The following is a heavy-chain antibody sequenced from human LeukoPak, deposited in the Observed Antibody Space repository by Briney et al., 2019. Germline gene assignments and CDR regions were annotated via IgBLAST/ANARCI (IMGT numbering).Heavy chain of an antibody. CDR2: ISYDGSNK. V-gene: IGHV3-30*03. D-gene: IGHD3-10*01. CDR1: GFTFSSYW. CDR3: ARGPPQYYYGSGSYSQALDY. J-gene: IGHJ4*02. Sequence: GGSLRLSCAASGFTFSSYWMSWVRQAPGKGLEWVAVISYDGSNKYYADSVKGRFTISRDNSKNTLYLQMNSLRAEDTAVYYCARGPPQYYYGSGSYSQALDYWGQGTLVTVSS.